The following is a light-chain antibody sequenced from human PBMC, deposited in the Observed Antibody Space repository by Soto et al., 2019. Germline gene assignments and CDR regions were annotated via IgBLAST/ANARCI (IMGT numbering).Light chain of an antibody. CDR3: QHYNAWPLT. J-gene: IGKJ4*01. CDR2: GAS. Sequence: EIVMTQSPATLSVSPGERATPSCRASQSVNSNLAWYQQKPGQAPRLLIYGASTRATGIPGRFSGSGSGTEFTLTISSLQSEDFAIYYCQHYNAWPLTFGGGTKVDIK. CDR1: QSVNSN. V-gene: IGKV3-15*01.